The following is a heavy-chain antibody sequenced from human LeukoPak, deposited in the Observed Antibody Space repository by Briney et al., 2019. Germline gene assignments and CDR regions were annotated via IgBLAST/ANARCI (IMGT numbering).Heavy chain of an antibody. CDR1: GGSISSGDYY. CDR2: MYYSGST. CDR3: ARGLTDYDILTGHNWFDP. J-gene: IGHJ5*02. V-gene: IGHV4-30-4*01. D-gene: IGHD3-9*01. Sequence: PSQTLSLTCTVSGGSISSGDYYWSWIRQPPGKGLEWIAYMYYSGSTNYNPSLKSRVTMSVDTSKNQFSLKLSSVTAADTAVYYCARGLTDYDILTGHNWFDPWGQGTLVTVSS.